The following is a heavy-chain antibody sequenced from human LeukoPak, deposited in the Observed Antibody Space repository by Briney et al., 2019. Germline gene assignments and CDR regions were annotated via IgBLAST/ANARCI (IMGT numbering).Heavy chain of an antibody. D-gene: IGHD2-2*01. CDR3: ARHTCSSTSCLNWFDP. CDR2: IYPGDSDT. CDR1: GYSFTSYW. V-gene: IGHV5-51*01. Sequence: GESLKISCKGSGYSFTSYWIGWVRQMPGKGLEWMGIIYPGDSDTRYSPSFQGQVTNSADKSISTAYLQWSSLKASDTAMYYCARHTCSSTSCLNWFDPWGQGTLVTVSS. J-gene: IGHJ5*02.